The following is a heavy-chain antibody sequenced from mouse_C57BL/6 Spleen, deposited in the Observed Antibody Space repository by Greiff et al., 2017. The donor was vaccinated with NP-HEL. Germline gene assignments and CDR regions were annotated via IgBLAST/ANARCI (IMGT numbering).Heavy chain of an antibody. CDR3: ARIYYGSPYFDY. Sequence: EVQLQQSGPELVKPGASVKISCKASGYTFTDYYMNWVKQSHGKSLEWIGDINPNNGGTSYNQKLKGKATLTVDKSSSTAYLGLRSLTSEDSAVYYCARIYYGSPYFDYWGQGTTLTVSS. CDR1: GYTFTDYY. CDR2: INPNNGGT. J-gene: IGHJ2*01. D-gene: IGHD1-1*01. V-gene: IGHV1-26*01.